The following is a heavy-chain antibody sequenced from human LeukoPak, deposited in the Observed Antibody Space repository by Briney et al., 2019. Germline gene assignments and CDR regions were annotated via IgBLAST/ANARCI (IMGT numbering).Heavy chain of an antibody. CDR3: ATAHYYDSSGYAYYFDY. CDR2: INPSGGST. J-gene: IGHJ4*02. Sequence: ASVKVSCKASGYTFTSYYMHWVRQAPGQGLEWMGIINPSGGSTSYAQKLQGRVTMTTDTSTSTAYMELRSLRSDDTAVYYCATAHYYDSSGYAYYFDYWGQGTLVTVSS. CDR1: GYTFTSYY. V-gene: IGHV1-46*01. D-gene: IGHD3-22*01.